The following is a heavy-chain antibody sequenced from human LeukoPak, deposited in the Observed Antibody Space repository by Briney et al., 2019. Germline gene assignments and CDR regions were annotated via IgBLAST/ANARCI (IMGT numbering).Heavy chain of an antibody. V-gene: IGHV3-21*04. D-gene: IGHD5-12*01. CDR1: GFTFNYYS. CDR2: ISNLGSYI. Sequence: GGSLRLSCAASGFTFNYYSINWVRRAPGKGLEWVSSISNLGSYIYYADSVKGRFTISRDNSKNSLYLQMNSLRTEDTAWYYCAKDMSGYSGLDYWGQGTLVTVSS. J-gene: IGHJ4*02. CDR3: AKDMSGYSGLDY.